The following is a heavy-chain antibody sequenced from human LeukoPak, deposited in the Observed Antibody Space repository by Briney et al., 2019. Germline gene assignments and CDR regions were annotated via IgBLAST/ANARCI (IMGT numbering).Heavy chain of an antibody. Sequence: PGRSLRLSCAASGFTFSSYGMHWVRQAPGKGLEWVSTISPSSSYIYYADSVKGRFTISRDNAKNSLYLQMNSLRPEDTAVYYCARDPVVPDDGYYFDYWGQGTLVTVSS. CDR1: GFTFSSYG. CDR2: ISPSSSYI. D-gene: IGHD2-2*01. V-gene: IGHV3-21*01. J-gene: IGHJ4*02. CDR3: ARDPVVPDDGYYFDY.